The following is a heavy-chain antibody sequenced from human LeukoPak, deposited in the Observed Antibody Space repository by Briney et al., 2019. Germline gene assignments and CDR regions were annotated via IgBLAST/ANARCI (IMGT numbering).Heavy chain of an antibody. Sequence: GGSLRLSCAASGFTFSSYCMSWVRQTPGKGLDWVANINQDGSETRYVDSVKGRFTISRDNAKNSLYLQMNSLRVEDTAVYYCAKVGSSWFPVVYFDYWGQGTLVTVSS. V-gene: IGHV3-7*03. J-gene: IGHJ4*02. D-gene: IGHD6-13*01. CDR3: AKVGSSWFPVVYFDY. CDR1: GFTFSSYC. CDR2: INQDGSET.